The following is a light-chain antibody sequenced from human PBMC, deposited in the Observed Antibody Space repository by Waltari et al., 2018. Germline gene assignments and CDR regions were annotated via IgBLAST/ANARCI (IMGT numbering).Light chain of an antibody. J-gene: IGKJ1*01. CDR2: GTS. V-gene: IGKV3-20*01. CDR3: QQYGSSPQT. Sequence: EIVLTQSPGTLSLSPGERAILSCRASQSVTSSYLARYQQKPGQAPRLLIYGTSSRATGIPDRFSGSGSGTDFTLTISRLEPEDFAVYYCQQYGSSPQTFGQGTKVEIK. CDR1: QSVTSSY.